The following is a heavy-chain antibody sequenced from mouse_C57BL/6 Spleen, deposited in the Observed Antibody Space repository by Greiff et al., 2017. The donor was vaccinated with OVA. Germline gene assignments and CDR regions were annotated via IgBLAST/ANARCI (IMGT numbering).Heavy chain of an antibody. CDR1: GYTFTSYG. CDR2: IYPRSGNT. V-gene: IGHV1-81*01. D-gene: IGHD1-1*01. CDR3: AREDGSDYAMDY. J-gene: IGHJ4*01. Sequence: VHLVESGAELARPGASVKLSCKASGYTFTSYGISWVKQRTGQGLEWIGEIYPRSGNTYYNEKFKGKATLTADKSSSTAYMELRSLTSEDSAVYFCAREDGSDYAMDYWGQGTSVTVSS.